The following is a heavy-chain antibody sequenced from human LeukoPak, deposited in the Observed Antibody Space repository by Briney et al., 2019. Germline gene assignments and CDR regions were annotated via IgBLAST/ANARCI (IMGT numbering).Heavy chain of an antibody. Sequence: SETLSLTCTVSGGSISSYYWSWIRQPPGKGLEWIGYIYYSGSTNYNPSLKSRVTISVDTSKNQFSLKLSSVTAADTAVYYCARDLNCSGGSCYGTNWFDPWGQGTLVTVSS. D-gene: IGHD2-15*01. J-gene: IGHJ5*02. V-gene: IGHV4-59*12. CDR1: GGSISSYY. CDR3: ARDLNCSGGSCYGTNWFDP. CDR2: IYYSGST.